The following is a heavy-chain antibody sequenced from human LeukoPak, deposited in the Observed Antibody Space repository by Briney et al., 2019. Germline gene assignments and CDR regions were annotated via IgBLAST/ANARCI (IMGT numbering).Heavy chain of an antibody. D-gene: IGHD2-2*02. V-gene: IGHV3-74*01. CDR1: GFTFSSFL. CDR3: ARPIPGP. CDR2: IYSDGSST. Sequence: GGSLRLSCAASGFTFSSFLMHWVRQVPGKGLVWVSRIYSDGSSTNYADSVRGRFTISRDNAKNTLYLQMNSLRAEDTAVYYCARPIPGPWGQGTLVTVSS. J-gene: IGHJ5*02.